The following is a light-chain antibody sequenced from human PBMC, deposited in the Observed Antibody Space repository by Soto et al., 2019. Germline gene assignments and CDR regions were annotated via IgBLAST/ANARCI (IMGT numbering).Light chain of an antibody. Sequence: DIQMTQSPSSLSASVGDTVTITCRASQSISVHLNWYQQKGGKVPKLLIYAASNLYSGVPSRFSGSGSETDFALTISSLHPEDFATYYCQQSYITPYPFGQGTRLEIK. CDR2: AAS. V-gene: IGKV1-39*01. CDR1: QSISVH. CDR3: QQSYITPYP. J-gene: IGKJ2*01.